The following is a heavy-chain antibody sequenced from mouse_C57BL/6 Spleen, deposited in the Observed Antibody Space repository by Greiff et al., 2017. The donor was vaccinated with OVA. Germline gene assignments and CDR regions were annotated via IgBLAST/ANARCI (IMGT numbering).Heavy chain of an antibody. V-gene: IGHV1-50*01. J-gene: IGHJ4*01. CDR3: ARSGSSYYYYAMDY. D-gene: IGHD1-1*01. Sequence: VQLQQSGAELVKPGASVKLSCKASGYTFTSYWMQWVKQRPGQGLEWIGEIDPSDSYTNYNQKFKGKATLTVDTSSSTAYMQLSSLTSEDSAVYYCARSGSSYYYYAMDYWGQGTSVTVSS. CDR1: GYTFTSYW. CDR2: IDPSDSYT.